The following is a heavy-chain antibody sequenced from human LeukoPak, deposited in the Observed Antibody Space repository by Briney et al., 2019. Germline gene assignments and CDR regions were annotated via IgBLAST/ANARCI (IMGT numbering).Heavy chain of an antibody. CDR1: GFTFSSYG. CDR2: IWYDGSNK. V-gene: IGHV3-33*01. D-gene: IGHD3-3*01. J-gene: IGHJ4*02. CDR3: ARDGLRFLEWLPTS. Sequence: GGSLRLSCAASGFTFSSYGMHWVRQAPGKGLEWVAVIWYDGSNKYYADSVKGRFTISRDNSKNTLYPQMNSLRAEDTAVYYCARDGLRFLEWLPTSWGQGTLVTVSS.